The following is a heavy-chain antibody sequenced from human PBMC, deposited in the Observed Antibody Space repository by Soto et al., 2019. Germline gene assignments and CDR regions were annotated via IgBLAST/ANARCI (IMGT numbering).Heavy chain of an antibody. D-gene: IGHD2-2*01. CDR2: IKQDGSEK. CDR1: GFTFSSYW. J-gene: IGHJ4*02. V-gene: IGHV3-7*01. Sequence: GGSLRLSCAASGFTFSSYWMSWVRQAPGKGLEWVANIKQDGSEKYYVDSVKGRFTISRDNAKNPLYLQMNSLRAEDTAVYYCARDYRDIVVVPAADTFDYWGQGTLVTVSS. CDR3: ARDYRDIVVVPAADTFDY.